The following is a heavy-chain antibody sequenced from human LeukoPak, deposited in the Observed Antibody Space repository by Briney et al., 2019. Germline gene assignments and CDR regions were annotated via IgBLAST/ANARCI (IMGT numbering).Heavy chain of an antibody. V-gene: IGHV4-59*01. D-gene: IGHD2-2*01. CDR2: IYYSGST. CDR3: AGLYCSSTSCYGAFDP. J-gene: IGHJ5*02. Sequence: SETLSLTCTVSGGSISSYYWSWIRQPPGKGLEWIGYIYYSGSTNYNPSLKSRVTISVDTSKNQFSLKLSSVTAADTAVYYCAGLYCSSTSCYGAFDPWGRGTLVTVSS. CDR1: GGSISSYY.